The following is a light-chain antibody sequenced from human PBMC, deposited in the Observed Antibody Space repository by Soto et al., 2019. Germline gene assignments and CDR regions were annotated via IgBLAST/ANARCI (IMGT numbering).Light chain of an antibody. CDR1: QNIYSN. V-gene: IGKV1-39*01. CDR3: QQSYSPFLT. J-gene: IGKJ4*01. Sequence: DIQMTQSPSSLSASVGDRVTITCRASQNIYSNLNWCQKKPGKAPKLLIFAASTLQSGVPSRFSGSGSETDFTLAISSLQPDDFATYYCQQSYSPFLTFGGGTKVEIK. CDR2: AAS.